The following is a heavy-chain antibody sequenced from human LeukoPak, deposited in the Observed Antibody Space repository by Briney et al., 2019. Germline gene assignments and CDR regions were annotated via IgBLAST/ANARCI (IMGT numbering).Heavy chain of an antibody. V-gene: IGHV4-34*01. J-gene: IGHJ5*02. CDR3: ARVKYVSWFDP. Sequence: SETLSLTCAVSAGSFSGYYLSWIRQPPGDGLELIGAIKHSGSPNYNPSLKSRVPISVDTSKDQFSLRLNSVTGADTAVYYCARVKYVSWFDPCGEGNLVTVSS. CDR2: IKHSGSP. D-gene: IGHD2-8*01. CDR1: AGSFSGYY.